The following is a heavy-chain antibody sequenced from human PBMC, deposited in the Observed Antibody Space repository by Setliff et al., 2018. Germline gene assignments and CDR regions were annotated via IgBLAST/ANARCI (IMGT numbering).Heavy chain of an antibody. CDR3: ARHRRDSSGNYFVGLYYFDY. D-gene: IGHD3-22*01. CDR1: GASISSYY. Sequence: TLSLTCTVSGASISSYYWSWIRQPPGKGLEWIGYIYYGGTTNYNPSLKSRVSISLDTSKSQFSLRLSSLTAADTAVYYCARHRRDSSGNYFVGLYYFDYWGQGTPGTV. J-gene: IGHJ4*02. V-gene: IGHV4-59*08. CDR2: IYYGGTT.